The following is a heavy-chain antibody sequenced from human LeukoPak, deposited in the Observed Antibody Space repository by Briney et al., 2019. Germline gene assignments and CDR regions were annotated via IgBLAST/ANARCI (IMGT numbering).Heavy chain of an antibody. D-gene: IGHD3-22*01. CDR3: ARSNYYDSSGHLTQYFQH. CDR1: GFTFSSYE. Sequence: GGSLRLSCAASGFTFSSYEMNWVRQAPGKGLEWVSYISNSGSTTYYADSVKGRFTISRDNAKNSLYLQMNSLRAEDTAVYYCARSNYYDSSGHLTQYFQHWGQGTLVTVSS. J-gene: IGHJ1*01. CDR2: ISNSGSTT. V-gene: IGHV3-48*03.